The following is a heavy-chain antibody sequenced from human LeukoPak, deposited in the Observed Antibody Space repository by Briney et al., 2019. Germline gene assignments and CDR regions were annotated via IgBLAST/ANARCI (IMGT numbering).Heavy chain of an antibody. D-gene: IGHD6-13*01. V-gene: IGHV4-39*07. Sequence: SQTLSLTCTVSGGSISSSSYYWGWIRQPPGKGLEWIGSIYYSGSTYYNPSLKSRVTISVDTSKNQFSLKLSSVTAADTAVYYCARDEGIADNWFDPWGQGTLVTVSS. CDR3: ARDEGIADNWFDP. CDR2: IYYSGST. CDR1: GGSISSSSYY. J-gene: IGHJ5*02.